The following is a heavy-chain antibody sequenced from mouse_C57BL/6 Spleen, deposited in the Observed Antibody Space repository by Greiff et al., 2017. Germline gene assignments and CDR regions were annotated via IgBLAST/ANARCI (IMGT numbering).Heavy chain of an antibody. D-gene: IGHD1-1*01. V-gene: IGHV1-82*01. CDR3: ARGVTGSSSYYFDY. Sequence: QVQLKESGPELVKPGASVKISCKASGYAFSSSWMNWVKQRPGTGLEWIGRIYPGGGATNYNGKFKGKATLTADKSSSTAYMQLSSLTSEDSAVYFCARGVTGSSSYYFDYWGQGTTLTVSS. J-gene: IGHJ2*01. CDR1: GYAFSSSW. CDR2: IYPGGGAT.